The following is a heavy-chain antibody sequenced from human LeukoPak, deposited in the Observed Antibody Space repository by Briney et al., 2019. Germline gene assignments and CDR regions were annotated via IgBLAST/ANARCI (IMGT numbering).Heavy chain of an antibody. CDR3: ARHTYYYDSSGYYYVDY. D-gene: IGHD3-22*01. CDR2: IDPSDSYT. J-gene: IGHJ4*02. CDR1: GYSFTSHW. Sequence: GESLKISCKGSGYSFTSHWISWVRQMPGKGLEWMGRIDPSDSYTNYSPSFQGHVTISADKSISTAYLQWSSLKASDTAMYYCARHTYYYDSSGYYYVDYWDQGTLVTVSS. V-gene: IGHV5-10-1*01.